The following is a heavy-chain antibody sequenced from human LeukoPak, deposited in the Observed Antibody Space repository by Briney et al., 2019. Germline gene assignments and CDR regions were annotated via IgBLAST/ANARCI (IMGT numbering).Heavy chain of an antibody. CDR2: IKLDGSDK. Sequence: GGSLRVSCAASGFTFRNYWMSWVRQAPGNGLEWVANIKLDGSDKYYVDSVKGRFTISRDNAKNSVYLQMNSLRAEDTAVYYCARVGQWLPDYWGRGTLVTVSS. J-gene: IGHJ4*02. CDR1: GFTFRNYW. V-gene: IGHV3-7*01. CDR3: ARVGQWLPDY. D-gene: IGHD6-19*01.